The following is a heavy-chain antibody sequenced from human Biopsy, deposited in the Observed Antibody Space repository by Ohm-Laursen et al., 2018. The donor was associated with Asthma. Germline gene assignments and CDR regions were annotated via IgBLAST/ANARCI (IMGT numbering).Heavy chain of an antibody. J-gene: IGHJ6*02. V-gene: IGHV3-30-3*01. CDR2: ISYDGTNK. Sequence: LRLSCTATGFTFSDYDMHWVRQAPGKGLEWVAVISYDGTNKDYADSVKGRFTFSRDNSQNTLSLEMNSLRVEDTAVYYCARDLRSDNWNPWGMDVWGLGTTVTVAS. CDR1: GFTFSDYD. D-gene: IGHD1-20*01. CDR3: ARDLRSDNWNPWGMDV.